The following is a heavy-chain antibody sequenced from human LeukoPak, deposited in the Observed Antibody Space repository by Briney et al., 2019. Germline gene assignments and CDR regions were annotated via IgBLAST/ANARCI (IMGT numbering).Heavy chain of an antibody. CDR1: GFTVSSNS. CDR2: MSGSGGTT. J-gene: IGHJ4*02. Sequence: PGGSLRLSCTVSGFTVSSNSMSWVRQAPGKGLEWVSAMSGSGGTTYYADSVKGRLTISRDNSKNTLYLQMNSLRAEDTAVYYCAKDRLGATLYFDDWGQGTLVTVSS. V-gene: IGHV3-23*01. D-gene: IGHD1-26*01. CDR3: AKDRLGATLYFDD.